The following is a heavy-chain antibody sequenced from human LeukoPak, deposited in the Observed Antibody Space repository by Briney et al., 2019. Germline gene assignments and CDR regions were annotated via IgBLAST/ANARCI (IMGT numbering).Heavy chain of an antibody. CDR1: GFTFSSYS. Sequence: GLSLRLSCAASGFTFSSYSMNWVRQAPGKGLEWVSSISSSGTYVYYADSVKGRFTISRDNAKNSLSLQMNSLRADDAAVYYCARASSKQLAGYLPDGFDIWGQGTMVTVSS. V-gene: IGHV3-21*01. CDR2: ISSSGTYV. J-gene: IGHJ3*02. CDR3: ARASSKQLAGYLPDGFDI. D-gene: IGHD3-9*01.